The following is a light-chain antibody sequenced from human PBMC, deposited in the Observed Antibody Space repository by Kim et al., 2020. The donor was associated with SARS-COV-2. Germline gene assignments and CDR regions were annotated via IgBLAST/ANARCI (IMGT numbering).Light chain of an antibody. V-gene: IGKV1-5*03. J-gene: IGKJ1*01. CDR2: KAS. CDR1: QSIHIW. Sequence: ASRGDRVTISCRASQSIHIWLAWFQQKPGKAPRVLMYKASTLESGVPSRFRGSGSGTEFTLTISSLQPDDFATYYCQQYDVHPETFGQGTKVDIK. CDR3: QQYDVHPET.